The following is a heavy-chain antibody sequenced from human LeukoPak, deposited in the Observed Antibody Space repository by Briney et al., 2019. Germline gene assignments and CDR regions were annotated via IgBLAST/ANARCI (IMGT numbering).Heavy chain of an antibody. CDR3: ARRDDEDYYDSSGFSFSP. V-gene: IGHV4-39*07. J-gene: IGHJ5*02. CDR1: GGSISSSSYY. Sequence: SETLSLTCTVSGGSISSSSYYWGWIRQPPGKGLEWIGSIYYSGSTYYNPSLKSRVTISVDTSKNQFSLKLSSVTAADTAVYYCARRDDEDYYDSSGFSFSPWGQGTLVTVSS. D-gene: IGHD3-22*01. CDR2: IYYSGST.